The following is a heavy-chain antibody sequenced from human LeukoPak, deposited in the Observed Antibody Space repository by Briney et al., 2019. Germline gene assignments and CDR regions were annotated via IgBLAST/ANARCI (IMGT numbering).Heavy chain of an antibody. J-gene: IGHJ4*02. D-gene: IGHD2-15*01. CDR2: ISGSGGST. CDR3: AKGSYCSGGSCFFDY. V-gene: IGHV3-23*01. CDR1: GLTFSSYA. Sequence: GGSLRLSCAASGLTFSSYALTWVRQAPGKGLEWVSAISGSGGSTCYADSVKGRFTISRDNSKNTLYLQMNSLRAEDTAVYYCAKGSYCSGGSCFFDYWGQGTLVSVSS.